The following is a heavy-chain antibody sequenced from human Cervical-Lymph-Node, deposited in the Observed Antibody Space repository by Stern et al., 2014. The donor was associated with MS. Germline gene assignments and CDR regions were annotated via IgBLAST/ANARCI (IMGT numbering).Heavy chain of an antibody. V-gene: IGHV4-31*03. D-gene: IGHD4-11*01. CDR1: GGSISSGGYY. J-gene: IGHJ5*02. Sequence: VQLVESGPGLVKPSQTLSLTCTVSGGSISSGGYYWSWIRQLPGKGLEGIGYIYYSGSTYYNPSLKSRVTLSVDTSKNQFSLKLSSVTAADTAVYYCAINAYRNYFDPWGQGTLVTVSP. CDR3: AINAYRNYFDP. CDR2: IYYSGST.